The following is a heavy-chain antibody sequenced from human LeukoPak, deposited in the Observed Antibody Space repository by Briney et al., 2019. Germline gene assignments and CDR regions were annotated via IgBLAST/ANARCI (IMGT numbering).Heavy chain of an antibody. V-gene: IGHV4-34*01. Sequence: SETLSLTCAVYGGSFSGYYWTWIRQPPGKGLEWIGEIHYSGSATYNPSLKSRVTISVDTSKNQFSLKLSSVTAADTAVYYCARRAWGTYYMDVWGKGTTVTVSS. CDR1: GGSFSGYY. CDR2: IHYSGSA. D-gene: IGHD3-16*01. CDR3: ARRAWGTYYMDV. J-gene: IGHJ6*03.